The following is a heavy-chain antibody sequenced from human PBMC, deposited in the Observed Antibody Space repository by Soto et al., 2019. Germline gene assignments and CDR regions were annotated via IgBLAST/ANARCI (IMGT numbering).Heavy chain of an antibody. D-gene: IGHD1-26*01. CDR1: GGSFSSHY. V-gene: IGHV4-59*11. J-gene: IGHJ2*01. Sequence: QVQLQESGPGLVKPSETLSLTCTVSGGSFSSHYWSCIRQPPGRELEWIGYIYYTGSTNYNHSLKSRVTISVDTPRDQFSLTLTSGTAADTAVYYCARDPLGWDHHWYFDLWGRGTLVAVSS. CDR3: ARDPLGWDHHWYFDL. CDR2: IYYTGST.